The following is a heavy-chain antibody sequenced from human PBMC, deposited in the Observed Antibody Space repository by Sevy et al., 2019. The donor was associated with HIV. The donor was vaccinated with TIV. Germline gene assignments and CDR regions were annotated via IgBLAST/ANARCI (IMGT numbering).Heavy chain of an antibody. CDR2: IYTSGST. D-gene: IGHD3-3*01. Sequence: SETLSLTCTVSGGSISSYYWSWIRQPAGKGLEWIGRIYTSGSTNYNPSLKSRVTMSVDTSKNQFSLKLSSVTAADTAVYYCARGGKITIFGVVDYYCMDVWGQGTTVTVSS. V-gene: IGHV4-4*07. CDR1: GGSISSYY. J-gene: IGHJ6*02. CDR3: ARGGKITIFGVVDYYCMDV.